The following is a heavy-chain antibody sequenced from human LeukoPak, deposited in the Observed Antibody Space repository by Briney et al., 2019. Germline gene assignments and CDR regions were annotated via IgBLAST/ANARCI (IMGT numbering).Heavy chain of an antibody. D-gene: IGHD6-13*01. J-gene: IGHJ4*02. V-gene: IGHV3-23*01. CDR3: AKDGSKYSSTWYDY. CDR1: GFTFSSYA. Sequence: PGGSLRLSCAASGFTFSSYATNWVRQAPGKGLEWVSGISSSGANTYYADSVKGRFTISRDNSMNTLYLQMNSLRAEDTAVYYCAKDGSKYSSTWYDYWGQGTLVTVSS. CDR2: ISSSGANT.